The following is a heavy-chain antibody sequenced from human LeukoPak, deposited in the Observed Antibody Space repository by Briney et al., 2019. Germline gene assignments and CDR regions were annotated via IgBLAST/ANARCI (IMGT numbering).Heavy chain of an antibody. V-gene: IGHV4-4*09. CDR3: ARLGPAYCSSTSCYKGPYYYYYYMDV. D-gene: IGHD2-2*02. CDR2: IYTSGSN. Sequence: SETLSLTCTVSGGPISSYYWSWIPQPPGKGLEWIGYIYTSGSNNYNPSLKSRVTISVDTSKNQFSLKLSSVTAADTAVYYCARLGPAYCSSTSCYKGPYYYYYYMDVWGKGTTVTVSS. CDR1: GGPISSYY. J-gene: IGHJ6*03.